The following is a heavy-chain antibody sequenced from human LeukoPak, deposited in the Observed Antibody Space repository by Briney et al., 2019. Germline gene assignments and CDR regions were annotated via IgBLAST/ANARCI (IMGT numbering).Heavy chain of an antibody. CDR3: ARAIYESGSFYQDYAFDF. D-gene: IGHD2-15*01. Sequence: SXXXSLXXSVXXGSIXXKNYYXAWXRXXXXXXXXXXGXXFFTGATNYSPPLQSRVTISGDTSKNQISLKLNSVTAADTAVYYCARAIYESGSFYQDYAFDFWGPGTMVTVSS. V-gene: IGHV4-39*01. J-gene: IGHJ3*01. CDR2: XFFTGAT. CDR1: XGSIXXKNYY.